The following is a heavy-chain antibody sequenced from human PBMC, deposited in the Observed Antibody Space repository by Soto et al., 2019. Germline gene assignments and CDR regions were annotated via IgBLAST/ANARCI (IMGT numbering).Heavy chain of an antibody. J-gene: IGHJ3*02. CDR1: GFTLSGYN. CDR2: VTPDGNK. CDR3: ARDLRVGATTDALDI. Sequence: QVQVVESGGGVVQPGGSLRLSCAASGFTLSGYNMHWVRQAPGKGLEWVAVVTPDGNKYYADSVRGRFTISRDDSTNTLHLEMNSLRAEDTALYYCARDLRVGATTDALDIWGQGTMVTVSS. D-gene: IGHD1-26*01. V-gene: IGHV3-30-3*01.